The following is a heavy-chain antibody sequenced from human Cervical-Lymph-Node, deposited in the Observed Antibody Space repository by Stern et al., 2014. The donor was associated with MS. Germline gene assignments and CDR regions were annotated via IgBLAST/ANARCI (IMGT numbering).Heavy chain of an antibody. Sequence: VQLVQSGAELKEPGASLRISCKASGFQFSNYWIAWVRQMPGKGLEWMGIIYPGDSETRYTPSFQGLVTISADKSISTAYLQWNSLKSSDTATYYCAISPQQFRFLEWSGRSDPWGQGTLVVVSS. CDR3: AISPQQFRFLEWSGRSDP. V-gene: IGHV5-51*03. J-gene: IGHJ5*02. D-gene: IGHD3-3*01. CDR2: IYPGDSET. CDR1: GFQFSNYW.